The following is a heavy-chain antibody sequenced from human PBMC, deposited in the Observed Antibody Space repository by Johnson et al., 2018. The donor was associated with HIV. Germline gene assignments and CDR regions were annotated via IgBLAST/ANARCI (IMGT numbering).Heavy chain of an antibody. Sequence: LVESGGGLVKPGGSLRLSCAASGFTFSDYYMSWIRQAPGKGLEWVSYITGSGTVVYYADSVKGRFTISRDNSKTTLYLQMNSLRDEDTAVYYCANSLLLDAFNIWGQGTVVTVSS. J-gene: IGHJ3*02. CDR1: GFTFSDYY. D-gene: IGHD2-15*01. V-gene: IGHV3-11*01. CDR3: ANSLLLDAFNI. CDR2: ITGSGTVV.